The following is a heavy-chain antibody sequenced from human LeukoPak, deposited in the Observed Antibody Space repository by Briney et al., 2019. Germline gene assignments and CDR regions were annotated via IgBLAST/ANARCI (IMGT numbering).Heavy chain of an antibody. D-gene: IGHD5-18*01. CDR3: ARQEISSGYSYGYGY. CDR1: GYSFTNYW. J-gene: IGHJ4*02. Sequence: GESLKISCMGSGYSFTNYWIGWVRQMPGKGLEWMGIIYPGDSDARYSPSFQGQVTISADKSISTVYLQWSSLKVSDTAMYYCARQEISSGYSYGYGYWGQGTLVTVSS. V-gene: IGHV5-51*01. CDR2: IYPGDSDA.